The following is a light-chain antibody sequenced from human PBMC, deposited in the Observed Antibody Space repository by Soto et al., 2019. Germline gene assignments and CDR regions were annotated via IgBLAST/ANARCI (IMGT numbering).Light chain of an antibody. Sequence: EIVMTQSPATLSVSPGESATLSCRASQSVRRNLAWYQQKPGQAPRLLIYDASTRATGIPARFSGSGSGVEFTLTISRLQAEDFAVYHCQQYDHWWWPTFGQGTTLDIK. CDR2: DAS. CDR3: QQYDHWWWPT. CDR1: QSVRRN. V-gene: IGKV3D-15*01. J-gene: IGKJ2*01.